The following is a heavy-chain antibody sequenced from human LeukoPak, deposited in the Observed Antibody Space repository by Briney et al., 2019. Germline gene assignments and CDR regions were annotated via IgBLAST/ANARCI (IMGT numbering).Heavy chain of an antibody. D-gene: IGHD6-19*01. Sequence: PSETLSLTCTVSGGSISSYYWSWIRQPAGKGLEWIGRIYTSGSTNYNPSLKSRVTMSVDTSKNQFSLKLSSVTAADTAVYYCARGVSSSGWYNWFDPWGQGTPVTVSS. CDR1: GGSISSYY. CDR3: ARGVSSSGWYNWFDP. J-gene: IGHJ5*02. V-gene: IGHV4-4*07. CDR2: IYTSGST.